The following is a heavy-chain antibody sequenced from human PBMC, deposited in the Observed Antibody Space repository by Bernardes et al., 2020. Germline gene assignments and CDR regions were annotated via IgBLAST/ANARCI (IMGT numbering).Heavy chain of an antibody. CDR1: GYTFTSYG. V-gene: IGHV1-18*01. D-gene: IGHD2-15*01. J-gene: IGHJ5*02. Sequence: SVKVSCKASGYTFTSYGISWVRQAPGQGLEWMGWISAYNGNTNYAQKLQGRVTMTTDTSTSTAYMELRSLRSDDTAVYYCARDSPTYCSGGSCYSGWFDPWGQGTLVTVSS. CDR2: ISAYNGNT. CDR3: ARDSPTYCSGGSCYSGWFDP.